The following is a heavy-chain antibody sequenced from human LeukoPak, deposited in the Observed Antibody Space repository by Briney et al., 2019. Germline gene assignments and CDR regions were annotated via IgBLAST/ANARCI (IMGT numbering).Heavy chain of an antibody. Sequence: ASMKVSCKASGYTFTGYYMHWVRQAPGQGLEWMGWINPNSGGTNYAQKFQGRVTMTRDTSISTAYMELSRLRSDDTAVYYCARDWYYYDSSGYFFWGQGTLVTVSS. CDR3: ARDWYYYDSSGYFF. J-gene: IGHJ4*02. CDR1: GYTFTGYY. CDR2: INPNSGGT. D-gene: IGHD3-22*01. V-gene: IGHV1-2*02.